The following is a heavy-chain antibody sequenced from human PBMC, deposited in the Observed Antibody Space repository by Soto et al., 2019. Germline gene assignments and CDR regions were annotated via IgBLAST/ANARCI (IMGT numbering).Heavy chain of an antibody. J-gene: IGHJ6*02. Sequence: GGSLRLSCAASGFTFSSYAMHWVRQAPGKGLEWVAVISYDGSNKYYADSVKGRFTISRDNSKNTLYLQMNSLRAEDTAVYYCARGLSLRGPYGRKRFYYGMDVWGQGTTVTVSS. CDR2: ISYDGSNK. CDR1: GFTFSSYA. D-gene: IGHD4-17*01. V-gene: IGHV3-30-3*01. CDR3: ARGLSLRGPYGRKRFYYGMDV.